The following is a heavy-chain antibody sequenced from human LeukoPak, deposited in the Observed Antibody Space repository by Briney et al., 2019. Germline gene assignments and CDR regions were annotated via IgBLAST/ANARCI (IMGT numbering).Heavy chain of an antibody. CDR2: IYPGDSDT. J-gene: IGHJ3*02. Sequence: GESLKISCKGSGYGFTSYWIGWVRQMPGKGLEWMGIIYPGDSDTRYSPSFQGQVTISADKSISTAYLQWSSLKASDTAMYYCARRRHDDSSGLGAFDIWGQGTMVTVSS. V-gene: IGHV5-51*01. CDR1: GYGFTSYW. CDR3: ARRRHDDSSGLGAFDI. D-gene: IGHD3-22*01.